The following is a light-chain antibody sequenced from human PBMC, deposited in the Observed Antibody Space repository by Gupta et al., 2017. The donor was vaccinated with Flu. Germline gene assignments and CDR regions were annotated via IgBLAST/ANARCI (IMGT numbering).Light chain of an antibody. J-gene: IGKJ1*01. V-gene: IGKV1-39*01. CDR2: GAS. CDR1: ETITRY. Sequence: PSSLSASVGDKVTITCRASETITRYLNWYPQKPGKAPKLLIFGASRLQSGVPSRFSGSGSGTDFTLTISDLQSEDFAIYYCQERHSTPWTFGQGTKVEVK. CDR3: QERHSTPWT.